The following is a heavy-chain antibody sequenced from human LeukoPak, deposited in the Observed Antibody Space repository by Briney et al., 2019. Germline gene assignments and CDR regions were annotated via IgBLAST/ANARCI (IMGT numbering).Heavy chain of an antibody. CDR3: ARSELLQWLVPSLGETYFDY. Sequence: ASVMVSCKASGYTFTGYYMHWVRQAPGQGLEWMGWINPNSGGTNYAQKFQGRVTMTRDTSISTAYMELSRLRSDDTAVYYCARSELLQWLVPSLGETYFDYWGQGTLVTVSS. CDR1: GYTFTGYY. CDR2: INPNSGGT. D-gene: IGHD6-19*01. J-gene: IGHJ4*02. V-gene: IGHV1-2*02.